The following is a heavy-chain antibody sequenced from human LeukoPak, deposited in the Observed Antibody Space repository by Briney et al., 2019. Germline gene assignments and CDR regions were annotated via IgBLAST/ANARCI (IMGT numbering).Heavy chain of an antibody. D-gene: IGHD3-22*01. CDR3: TTEHNYYDSSGYFAYFDY. V-gene: IGHV1-24*01. J-gene: IGHJ4*02. CDR2: FDPEDSET. Sequence: ASVKVSCKVSGYTLTELSMHWVRQAPGKGLEWMGGFDPEDSETIYAQKFQGRATMTEDTSTDTAYMELSSLRSEDTAVYYCTTEHNYYDSSGYFAYFDYWGQGTLVTVSS. CDR1: GYTLTELS.